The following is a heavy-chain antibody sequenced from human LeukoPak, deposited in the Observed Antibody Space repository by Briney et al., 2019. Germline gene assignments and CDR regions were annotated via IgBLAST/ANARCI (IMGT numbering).Heavy chain of an antibody. CDR1: SGSISSYY. CDR3: ARGTAVAGT. CDR2: IYYSGST. V-gene: IGHV4-59*01. J-gene: IGHJ5*02. D-gene: IGHD6-19*01. Sequence: PSETLSLTCTVSSGSISSYYWTWIRQPPGKGLEWIGNIYYSGSTNYNPSLKSRVTILVDTSKNQFSLKLSSVTAADTAVYFCARGTAVAGTWGQGTLVTVSS.